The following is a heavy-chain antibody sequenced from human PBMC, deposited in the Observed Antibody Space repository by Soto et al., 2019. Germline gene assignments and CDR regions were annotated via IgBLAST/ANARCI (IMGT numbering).Heavy chain of an antibody. CDR2: ISYDGSNK. CDR1: GFTFSSYA. CDR3: ARPLWRNDYNWGYFDL. Sequence: QVQLVESGGGVVQPGRSLRLSCAASGFTFSSYAMHWVRQAPGKGLEWVAVISYDGSNKYYADSVKGRFTISRDNSKXTLYLQMNSVRAEDTAVYYCARPLWRNDYNWGYFDLWGRGTLVTVSS. V-gene: IGHV3-30-3*01. J-gene: IGHJ2*01. D-gene: IGHD4-4*01.